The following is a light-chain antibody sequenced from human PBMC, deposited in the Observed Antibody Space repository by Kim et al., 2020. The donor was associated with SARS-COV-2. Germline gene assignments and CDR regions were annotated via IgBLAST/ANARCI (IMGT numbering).Light chain of an antibody. Sequence: APRRKATIACGGDNIGDKIVHWYQKRPGRAPVLVLYYDNDRPAGIPEQFSGSNSGNNATLTISRVEAGDEADYYCQVWDSSSDHVVFGGGTQLTVL. CDR1: NIGDKI. CDR2: YDN. J-gene: IGLJ2*01. V-gene: IGLV3-21*04. CDR3: QVWDSSSDHVV.